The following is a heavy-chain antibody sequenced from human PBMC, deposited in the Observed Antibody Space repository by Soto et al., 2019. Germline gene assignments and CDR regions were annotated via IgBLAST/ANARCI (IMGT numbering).Heavy chain of an antibody. D-gene: IGHD3-10*01. CDR2: IKSKADGGTT. CDR3: TTSPDIVWFGEDNWFEP. V-gene: IGHV3-15*01. CDR1: GFTFSNVW. J-gene: IGHJ5*02. Sequence: GGSLRLSCVVSGFTFSNVWMSWVRQAPGKGLEWVGRIKSKADGGTTDYTAPVKGRFTISRDDSKNTLSLQMNSLKTEDTAVYYCTTSPDIVWFGEDNWFEPWGRGNLVTVSS.